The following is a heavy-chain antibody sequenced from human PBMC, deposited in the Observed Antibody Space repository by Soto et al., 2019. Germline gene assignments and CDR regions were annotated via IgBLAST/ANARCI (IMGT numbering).Heavy chain of an antibody. CDR1: GFTFSSYW. Sequence: GGSLRLSCAASGFTFSSYWMSWVRQAPGKGLEWVANIKQDGSEKYYVDSVEGRFTISRDNAKNSLYLQMNSLRAEDTAVYYCARDDYDFWSGYYSPSYGMDVWGQGTTVTAP. J-gene: IGHJ6*02. CDR2: IKQDGSEK. CDR3: ARDDYDFWSGYYSPSYGMDV. V-gene: IGHV3-7*03. D-gene: IGHD3-3*01.